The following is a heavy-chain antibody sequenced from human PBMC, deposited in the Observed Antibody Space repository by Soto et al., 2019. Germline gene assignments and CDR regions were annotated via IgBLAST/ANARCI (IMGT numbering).Heavy chain of an antibody. CDR1: GYTFTSYG. D-gene: IGHD3-9*01. Sequence: GASVKVSCKASGYTFTSYGISWVRQAPGQGLEWMGWISAYNGNTNYAQKLQGRVTMTTDTSTSTAYMELRSLRSDDTAVYYCAGLYYNISTDPLRSNWFDPWGKGTLVTVS. CDR2: ISAYNGNT. J-gene: IGHJ5*02. CDR3: AGLYYNISTDPLRSNWFDP. V-gene: IGHV1-18*01.